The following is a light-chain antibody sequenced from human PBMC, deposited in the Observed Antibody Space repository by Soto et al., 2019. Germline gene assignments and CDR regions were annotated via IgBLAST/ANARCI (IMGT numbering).Light chain of an antibody. CDR1: SSDVDDYNS. CDR3: SSYTTSVTYV. V-gene: IGLV2-14*01. Sequence: QSVLTQPASVSGSPGQSITISCTGTSSDVDDYNSVSWYQQHPGKAPKLIIYDVSTRPSGISDRFSGSKSGNTASLTISGLQAEDESDYYCSSYTTSVTYVFGTGTKVTVL. CDR2: DVS. J-gene: IGLJ1*01.